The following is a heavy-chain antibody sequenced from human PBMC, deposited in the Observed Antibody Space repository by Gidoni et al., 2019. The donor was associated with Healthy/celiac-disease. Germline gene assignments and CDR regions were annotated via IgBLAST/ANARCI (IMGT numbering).Heavy chain of an antibody. J-gene: IGHJ2*01. CDR1: GYTLTELS. V-gene: IGHV1-24*01. D-gene: IGHD2-2*01. Sequence: QVQLVQSGAEVKKPGASVKVSGKVSGYTLTELSMHWVRQAPGKGLEWMGGFDPEDGETIYAQKFQGRVTMTEDTSTDTAYMELSSLRSEDTAVYYCATAPLEDIVVVPAAIGSLGYFDLWGRGTLVTVSS. CDR3: ATAPLEDIVVVPAAIGSLGYFDL. CDR2: FDPEDGET.